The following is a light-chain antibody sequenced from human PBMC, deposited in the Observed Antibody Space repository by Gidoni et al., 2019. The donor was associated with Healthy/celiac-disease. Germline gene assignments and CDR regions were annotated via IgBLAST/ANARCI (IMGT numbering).Light chain of an antibody. CDR1: SCDVGGYNY. CDR3: SSYTSSSTR. V-gene: IGLV2-14*03. J-gene: IGLJ2*01. CDR2: AVS. Sequence: QSALTQPASVSGSPGQSITISCTGTSCDVGGYNYVSWYQQHPGKAPTLMIYAVSNRPSRGSNRFSSSKSGNTASLTISGLQAEDEADYYCSSYTSSSTRFGGGTKLTV.